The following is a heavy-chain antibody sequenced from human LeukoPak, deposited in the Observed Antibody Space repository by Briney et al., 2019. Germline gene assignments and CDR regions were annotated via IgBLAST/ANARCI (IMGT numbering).Heavy chain of an antibody. V-gene: IGHV3-7*01. D-gene: IGHD2-2*01. CDR1: GLTFSTYW. CDR2: IKEDGSEK. CDR3: ARNARGPGDY. Sequence: GGSLRLSCAASGLTFSTYWMNWVRQAPGKGLEWVANIKEDGSEKYYVDSVKGRFTISRDNAKNSVYLQMNSLRAEDTAIYYRARNARGPGDYWGQGTVVTVSS. J-gene: IGHJ4*02.